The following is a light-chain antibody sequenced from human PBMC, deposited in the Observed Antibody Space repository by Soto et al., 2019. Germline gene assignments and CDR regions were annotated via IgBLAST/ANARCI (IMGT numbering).Light chain of an antibody. Sequence: QLVLTQPPSVSGAPGQRVTISCTGSSSNIGAGYDVHWYQQFPETAPKLLIYVNTNRPSGVPDRFSGSKSGSSAYLAISGLQAEDEADYYCQSYDTTVVFGGGTKLTVL. V-gene: IGLV1-40*01. CDR3: QSYDTTVV. J-gene: IGLJ2*01. CDR2: VNT. CDR1: SSNIGAGYD.